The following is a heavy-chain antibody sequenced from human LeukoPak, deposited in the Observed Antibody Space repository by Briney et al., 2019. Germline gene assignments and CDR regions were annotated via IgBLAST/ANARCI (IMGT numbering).Heavy chain of an antibody. V-gene: IGHV4-59*01. CDR3: ARNTANGFWSGYYLGD. D-gene: IGHD3-3*01. Sequence: SETLSLTCPVAGGSISSYYWSWIRQPPGKGLEWIGYIYYSGSTNYNPSLKRRVAISVDTSKNQFSLKLSSVTTADTAVYYCARNTANGFWSGYYLGDWGQGTLVTVSS. CDR2: IYYSGST. CDR1: GGSISSYY. J-gene: IGHJ4*02.